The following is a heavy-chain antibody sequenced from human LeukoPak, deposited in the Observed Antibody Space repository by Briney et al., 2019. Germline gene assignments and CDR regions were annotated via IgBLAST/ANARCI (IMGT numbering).Heavy chain of an antibody. J-gene: IGHJ6*03. CDR1: GGSISSSSYY. D-gene: IGHD3-22*01. Sequence: SETLSLTCTVSGGSISSSSYYWSWIRQPPGKGLEWIGEINHSGSTNYNPSLKSRVTISVDTSKNQFSLKVSSVTAADTAVYYCASAVPGYDSSGYYYYYMDVWGKGTTVTVSS. CDR2: INHSGST. V-gene: IGHV4-39*07. CDR3: ASAVPGYDSSGYYYYYMDV.